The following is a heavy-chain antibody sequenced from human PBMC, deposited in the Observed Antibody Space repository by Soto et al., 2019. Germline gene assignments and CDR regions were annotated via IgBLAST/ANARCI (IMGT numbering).Heavy chain of an antibody. CDR2: ISGSGGST. Sequence: GGSLRLSCAASGFTFSSYAMSWVRQAPGKGLEWVSAISGSGGSTYYADSVKGRFTISRDNSKNTLYLQMNSLRAEDAAVYYCAKVYTVTDAFDIWGQGTMVTVSS. J-gene: IGHJ3*02. CDR1: GFTFSSYA. V-gene: IGHV3-23*01. D-gene: IGHD4-4*01. CDR3: AKVYTVTDAFDI.